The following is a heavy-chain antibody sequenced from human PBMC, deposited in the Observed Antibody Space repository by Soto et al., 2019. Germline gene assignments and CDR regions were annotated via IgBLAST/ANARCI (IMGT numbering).Heavy chain of an antibody. D-gene: IGHD3-22*01. CDR3: ARDADTSSHYTKFDY. J-gene: IGHJ4*02. CDR2: IWYDGSKK. V-gene: IGHV3-33*01. CDR1: GFTFTSYG. Sequence: QVQLVESGGGVVQPGRSVRLSCAASGFTFTSYGIHWVRQAPGKGLEWVAVIWYDGSKKYYTDSVKGRCTISRDNSKNTLYLQMNSLRAEDSAVYYRARDADTSSHYTKFDYWGQGTLVTVSS.